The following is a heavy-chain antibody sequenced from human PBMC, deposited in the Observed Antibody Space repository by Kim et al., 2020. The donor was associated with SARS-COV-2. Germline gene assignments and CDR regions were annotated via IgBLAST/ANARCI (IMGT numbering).Heavy chain of an antibody. Sequence: GGSLRLSCAASGFTFDDYAMHWVRQAPGKGLEWVSGISWNSGSIGYADSVKGRFTISRDNAKNSLYLQMNSLRAEDTALYYCAKDTRLRFFYYMDVWGKGTTVTVSS. CDR2: ISWNSGSI. J-gene: IGHJ6*03. CDR1: GFTFDDYA. CDR3: AKDTRLRFFYYMDV. V-gene: IGHV3-9*01. D-gene: IGHD2-15*01.